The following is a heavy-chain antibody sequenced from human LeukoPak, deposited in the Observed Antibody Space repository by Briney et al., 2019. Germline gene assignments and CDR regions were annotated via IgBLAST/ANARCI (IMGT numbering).Heavy chain of an antibody. CDR1: GGSLSSGSYY. CDR2: IYTSGST. J-gene: IGHJ4*02. Sequence: PSQTLSLTCTVSGGSLSSGSYYWSWIRQPAGKGLEWIGRIYTSGSTNYNPSLKSRVAMSLDASKNQFSLTVSSVTAADTAIYYCARDILDVGAAHYFDYWGQGSLLTVSS. V-gene: IGHV4-61*02. CDR3: ARDILDVGAAHYFDY. D-gene: IGHD2-15*01.